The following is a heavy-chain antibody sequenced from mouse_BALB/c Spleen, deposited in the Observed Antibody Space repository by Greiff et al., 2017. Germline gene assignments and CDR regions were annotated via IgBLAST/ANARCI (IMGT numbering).Heavy chain of an antibody. D-gene: IGHD1-1*01. CDR2: INPSSGYT. Sequence: VHLVESGAELARPGASVKMSCKASGYTFTSYTMHWVKQRPGQGLEWIGYINPSSGYTNYNQKFKDKATLTADKSSSTAYMQLSSLTSEDSAVYYCARSQIYYYGSTWYFDVWGAGTTVTVSS. J-gene: IGHJ1*01. CDR1: GYTFTSYT. CDR3: ARSQIYYYGSTWYFDV. V-gene: IGHV1-4*01.